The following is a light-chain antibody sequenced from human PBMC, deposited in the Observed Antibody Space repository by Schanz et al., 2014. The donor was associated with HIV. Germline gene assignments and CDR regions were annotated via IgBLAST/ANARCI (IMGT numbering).Light chain of an antibody. J-gene: IGKJ1*01. V-gene: IGKV3-20*01. CDR1: QSVSSRY. Sequence: EIVLTQSPGTLSLSPGDRATLSCRASQSVSSRYLAWYQQKPGQAPRLLIYGASSRATGIPDRFSGSGSGTDFTLTISGLEPDDFAVYYCQQYSGSPPWTFGQGTKVEIK. CDR3: QQYSGSPPWT. CDR2: GAS.